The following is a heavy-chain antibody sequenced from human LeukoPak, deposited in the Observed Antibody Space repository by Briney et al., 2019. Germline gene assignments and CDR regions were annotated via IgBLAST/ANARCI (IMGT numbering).Heavy chain of an antibody. CDR2: MNPNSGNT. V-gene: IGHV1-8*01. CDR3: ARGPLTPNYYYYGMDV. CDR1: GYTFTSYD. J-gene: IGHJ6*02. Sequence: ASVKVSCKASGYTFTSYDIKWVRQATGQGLEWMGWMNPNSGNTGYAQKFQGRVTMTRNTSISTAYMELSSLRSEDTAVYYCARGPLTPNYYYYGMDVWGQGTTVTVSS.